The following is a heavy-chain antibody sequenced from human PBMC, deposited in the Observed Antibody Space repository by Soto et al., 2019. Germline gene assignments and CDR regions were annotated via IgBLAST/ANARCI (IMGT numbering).Heavy chain of an antibody. J-gene: IGHJ4*02. D-gene: IGHD4-17*01. CDR3: AKERHDYGDAYYFDY. CDR2: ISDDGSNK. CDR1: GFTFSSYG. V-gene: IGHV3-30*18. Sequence: QAQLVESGGGVVQPGRSLRLSCAASGFTFSSYGMHWVRQAPGKGLEWVAGISDDGSNKYYADSVKGRFTLSRDNSKNTLYLQMNSLRTEDTAVYYCAKERHDYGDAYYFDYWGQGTLVTVSS.